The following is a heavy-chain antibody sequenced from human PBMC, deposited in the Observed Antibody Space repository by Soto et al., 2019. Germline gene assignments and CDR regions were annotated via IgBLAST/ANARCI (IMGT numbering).Heavy chain of an antibody. CDR2: INAGNGNT. J-gene: IGHJ6*02. CDR3: ATAGAYYDSSGYYPLPSYYYYGMDV. D-gene: IGHD3-22*01. Sequence: VQLVQSGAEVKKPGASVKVSCKASGYTFTSYAMHWVRQAPGQRLEWMGWINAGNGNTKYSQKFQGRVTITRDTSASTAYMELSSLRSEDTAVYYCATAGAYYDSSGYYPLPSYYYYGMDVWGQGTTVTVSS. CDR1: GYTFTSYA. V-gene: IGHV1-3*01.